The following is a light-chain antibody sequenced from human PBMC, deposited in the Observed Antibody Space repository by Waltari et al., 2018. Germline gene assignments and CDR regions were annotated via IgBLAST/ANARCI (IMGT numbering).Light chain of an antibody. CDR3: QQYNSYSWT. CDR1: QSISSW. V-gene: IGKV1-5*01. CDR2: DAS. J-gene: IGKJ1*01. Sequence: DIQMTQSPSTLSASVVDRVTITCRASQSISSWLAWYQQKPGKVPKLLIDDASSLESGVPSRFSGSGSGTEFTLTISSLQPDDFATYYCQQYNSYSWTFGQGTKVEIK.